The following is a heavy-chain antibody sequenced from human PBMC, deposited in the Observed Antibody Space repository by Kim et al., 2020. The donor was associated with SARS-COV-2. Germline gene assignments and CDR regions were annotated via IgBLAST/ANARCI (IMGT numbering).Heavy chain of an antibody. CDR2: IWYDGSNK. D-gene: IGHD7-27*01. CDR1: GFTFSSYG. Sequence: GGSLRLSCAASGFTFSSYGMHWVRQAPGKGLEWVAVIWYDGSNKYYADSVKGRFTISRDNSKNTLYLQMNSLRAEDTAVYYCATLQTGGDAFDIWGQGTMVTVSS. V-gene: IGHV3-33*01. J-gene: IGHJ3*02. CDR3: ATLQTGGDAFDI.